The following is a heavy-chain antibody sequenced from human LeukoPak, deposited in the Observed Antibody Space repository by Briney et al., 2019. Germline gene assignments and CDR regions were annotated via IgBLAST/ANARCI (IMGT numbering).Heavy chain of an antibody. J-gene: IGHJ4*02. Sequence: ASVKVSCKASGYSFTNYGISWVRQAPGQGLQWMGWISVNNADTNYAQNFQGRVTLTTDTSTGTAYMELRSLRSDDTAVYYCATGLEQWLARLDYWGQGTLVTVSS. CDR2: ISVNNADT. CDR3: ATGLEQWLARLDY. V-gene: IGHV1-18*01. D-gene: IGHD6-19*01. CDR1: GYSFTNYG.